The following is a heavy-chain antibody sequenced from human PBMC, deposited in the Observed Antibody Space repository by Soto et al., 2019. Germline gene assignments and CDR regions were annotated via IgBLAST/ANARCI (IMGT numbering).Heavy chain of an antibody. CDR2: ISYDGSNK. D-gene: IGHD2-15*01. CDR1: GFTFSSYG. CDR3: ARGLGDIVVVVAATDSHFDY. V-gene: IGHV3-30*03. Sequence: QVQLVESGGGVVQPGRSLRLSCAASGFTFSSYGMHWVRQAPGKGLEWVAVISYDGSNKYYADSVKGRFTISRDNSKNKLYLQMNSLRAEDTAVYYCARGLGDIVVVVAATDSHFDYWGQGTLVTVSS. J-gene: IGHJ4*02.